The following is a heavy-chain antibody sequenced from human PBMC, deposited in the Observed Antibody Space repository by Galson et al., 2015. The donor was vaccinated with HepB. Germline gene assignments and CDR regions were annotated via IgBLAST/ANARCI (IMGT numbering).Heavy chain of an antibody. Sequence: SLRLSCAASGFTFSSYDMHWVRQATGKGLEWVSAIGTAGDTYYPGSVKGRFTISRENAKNSLYLQMNSLRAGDTAVYYCARAPYYYYYMDVWGKGTTVTVSS. CDR1: GFTFSSYD. CDR2: IGTAGDT. CDR3: ARAPYYYYYMDV. V-gene: IGHV3-13*01. J-gene: IGHJ6*03.